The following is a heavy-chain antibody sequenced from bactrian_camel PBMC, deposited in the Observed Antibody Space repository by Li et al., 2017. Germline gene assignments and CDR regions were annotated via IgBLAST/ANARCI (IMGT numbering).Heavy chain of an antibody. CDR2: INDGGDKT. Sequence: QVQLVESGGGLVQPGGSLTLSCAASGFTFSDYYMNWVRQAPGKGLEWVSRINDGGDKTGYADSVKGRFTISRDNAKNKLYLQLNSLETEDTAMYYCTKGTGWGPGFAEWGQGTQVTVS. J-gene: IGHJ4*01. V-gene: IGHV3S1*01. CDR3: TKGTGWGPGFAE. D-gene: IGHD5*01. CDR1: GFTFSDYY.